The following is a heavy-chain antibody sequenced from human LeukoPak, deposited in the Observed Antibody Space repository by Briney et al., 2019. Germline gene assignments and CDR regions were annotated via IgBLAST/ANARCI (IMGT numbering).Heavy chain of an antibody. Sequence: MASETLSLTCTVSGGSISSGDYYWSWIRQPPGKGLEWIGYIYYSGSTYYNPSLKSRVTISVDTSKNQFSLKLSSVTAADTAVYYCARDPSYYDSSGYYYGMDVWGQGTTVTVSS. V-gene: IGHV4-30-4*01. CDR1: GGSISSGDYY. CDR2: IYYSGST. CDR3: ARDPSYYDSSGYYYGMDV. D-gene: IGHD3-22*01. J-gene: IGHJ6*02.